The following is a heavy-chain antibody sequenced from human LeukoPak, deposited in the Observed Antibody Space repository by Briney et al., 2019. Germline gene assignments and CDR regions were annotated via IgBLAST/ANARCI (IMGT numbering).Heavy chain of an antibody. J-gene: IGHJ4*02. D-gene: IGHD3-16*02. Sequence: PSETLSLTCTVSGGSSSSYYWSWIRQPAGKGLEWIGRIYTSGSTNYNPSLKSRVTMSVDTSKNQFSLKLSSVTAADTAVYYCAREDYDYVWGSYRFDYWGQGTLVTVSS. CDR2: IYTSGST. CDR1: GGSSSSYY. CDR3: AREDYDYVWGSYRFDY. V-gene: IGHV4-4*07.